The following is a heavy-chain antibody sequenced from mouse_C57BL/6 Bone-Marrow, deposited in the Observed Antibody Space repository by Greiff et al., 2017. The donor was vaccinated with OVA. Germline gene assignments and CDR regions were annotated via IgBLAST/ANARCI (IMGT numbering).Heavy chain of an antibody. J-gene: IGHJ4*01. CDR3: AEPEDYYGSSSYYYAMDY. D-gene: IGHD1-1*01. Sequence: VKLVESGPGLVAPSQSLSITCTVSGFSLTSYGVSWVRQPPGKGLEWLGVIWGDGSTNYHSALISRLSISKDNSKSQVFLKLNRLQTDDTATYYCAEPEDYYGSSSYYYAMDYWGQGTSVTVSS. CDR2: IWGDGST. V-gene: IGHV2-3*01. CDR1: GFSLTSYG.